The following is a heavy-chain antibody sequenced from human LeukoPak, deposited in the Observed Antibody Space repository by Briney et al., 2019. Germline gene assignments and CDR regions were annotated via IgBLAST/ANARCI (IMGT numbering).Heavy chain of an antibody. CDR3: AKDQGLYND. CDR2: ISSSSSTI. Sequence: PGGSLRLSCAGSGFNFSSYSMNWVRQAPGKGLEWVSYISSSSSTIYYADSVKGRFTISRDNAKNSLYLQMNSLRAEDTAVYYCAKDQGLYNDWGQGTLVTVSS. J-gene: IGHJ4*02. CDR1: GFNFSSYS. V-gene: IGHV3-48*01. D-gene: IGHD1-14*01.